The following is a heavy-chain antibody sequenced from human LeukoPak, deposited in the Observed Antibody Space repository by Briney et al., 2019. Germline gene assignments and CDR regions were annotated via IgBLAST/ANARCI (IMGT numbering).Heavy chain of an antibody. CDR2: ISGSGGST. CDR1: GFTFSSYA. Sequence: PGGSLRLSCAASGFTFSSYAMSWVRQAPGKGLEWVSAISGSGGSTYYADSVKGRFTISRDNSKNTLYLQMNSLRAEDTAVYYCAKDSLLGYSSSWNYFDYWGQGTLVTVSS. V-gene: IGHV3-23*01. J-gene: IGHJ4*02. CDR3: AKDSLLGYSSSWNYFDY. D-gene: IGHD6-13*01.